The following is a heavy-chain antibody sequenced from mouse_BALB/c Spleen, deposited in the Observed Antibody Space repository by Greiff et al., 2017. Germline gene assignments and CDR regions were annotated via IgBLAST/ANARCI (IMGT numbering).Heavy chain of an antibody. V-gene: IGHV3-6*02. CDR1: GYSITSGYY. D-gene: IGHD2-14*01. J-gene: IGHJ2*01. Sequence: EVQLQQSGPGLVKPSQSLSLTCSVTGYSITSGYYWNWIRQFPGNKLEWMGYISYDGSNNYNPSLKNRISITRDTSKNQFFLKLNSVTTEDTATYYCARVGTTSSYWGQGTTLTVSS. CDR3: ARVGTTSSY. CDR2: ISYDGSN.